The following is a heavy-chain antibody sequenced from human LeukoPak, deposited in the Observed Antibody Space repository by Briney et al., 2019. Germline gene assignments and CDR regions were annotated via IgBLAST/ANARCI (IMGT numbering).Heavy chain of an antibody. CDR3: AREGNYDFWSGPFDY. CDR2: IKDDGSLK. D-gene: IGHD3-3*01. CDR1: RLTFSGFE. J-gene: IGHJ4*02. Sequence: PGGSLRLSCVGSRLTFSGFEMNWVRQAPGKGLEWVSYIKDDGSLKTYADSVKGRFTISRDNAKNSLYLQMNSLRAEDTAVYYCAREGNYDFWSGPFDYWGQGTLVTVSS. V-gene: IGHV3-48*03.